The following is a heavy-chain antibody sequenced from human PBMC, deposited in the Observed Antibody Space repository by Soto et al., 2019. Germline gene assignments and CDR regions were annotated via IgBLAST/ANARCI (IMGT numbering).Heavy chain of an antibody. J-gene: IGHJ4*02. D-gene: IGHD5-12*01. Sequence: QVQLVESGGGVVQPGRSLRLSCAASGFTFSSYAMHWVRQAPGKGLEWVAVISYDGSNKYYADSVKGRFTISRDNSKNTLYLQMNSLRAEDTAVYYCARGYSGYDYFDYWGQGTLVTVSS. V-gene: IGHV3-30-3*01. CDR1: GFTFSSYA. CDR3: ARGYSGYDYFDY. CDR2: ISYDGSNK.